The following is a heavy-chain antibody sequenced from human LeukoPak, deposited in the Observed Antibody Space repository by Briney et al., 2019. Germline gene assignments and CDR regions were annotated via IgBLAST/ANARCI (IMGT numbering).Heavy chain of an antibody. Sequence: SVKVSCKAAGGTFSSYGISWVRQAPGQGLEWMGRIIPILGIANYAQKFQGRVTITADKSTSTAYMELSSLRSEDTAVYYCARVSTSGCSATTCLVLDIWGQGTMLTVSS. D-gene: IGHD2-2*01. CDR1: GGTFSSYG. CDR3: ARVSTSGCSATTCLVLDI. J-gene: IGHJ3*02. CDR2: IIPILGIA. V-gene: IGHV1-69*04.